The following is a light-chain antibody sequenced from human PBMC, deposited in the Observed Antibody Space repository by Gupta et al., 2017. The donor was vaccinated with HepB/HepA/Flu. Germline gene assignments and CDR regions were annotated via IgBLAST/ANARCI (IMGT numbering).Light chain of an antibody. Sequence: EIELTQSPRTVSLSPGERATLSCRASQSVSSSYLAWYQQKPGQAPRLLIYGASSRATGIPDRFSGSGSGTDFTLTISRLEPEDFAVYYCQQDGSSPRTFGQGTKVEIK. J-gene: IGKJ1*01. CDR3: QQDGSSPRT. CDR1: QSVSSSY. V-gene: IGKV3-20*01. CDR2: GAS.